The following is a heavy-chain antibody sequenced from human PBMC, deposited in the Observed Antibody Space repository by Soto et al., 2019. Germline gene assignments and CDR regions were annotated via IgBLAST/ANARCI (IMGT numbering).Heavy chain of an antibody. CDR1: GYTFTSYA. CDR3: AREPISQWNYYYYGMDV. V-gene: IGHV1-3*01. Sequence: ASVKVSCKASGYTFTSYAMHWVRQAPGQRLEWMGWINAGNGNTKYSQKFQGRVTITRDTSASTAYMELSSLRSEDTAVYYCAREPISQWNYYYYGMDVWGQGTKGTVS. D-gene: IGHD2-8*01. CDR2: INAGNGNT. J-gene: IGHJ6*02.